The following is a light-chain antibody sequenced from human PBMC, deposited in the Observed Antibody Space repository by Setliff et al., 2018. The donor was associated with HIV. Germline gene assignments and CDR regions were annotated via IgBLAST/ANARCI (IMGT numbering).Light chain of an antibody. J-gene: IGLJ1*01. CDR2: EVT. CDR3: SSYTSSSTPYV. Sequence: QSALTQPASVSGSPGQSITISCTGTSSDVGSYNLVSWYQQHPGKAPKLMIYEVTRRPSGVSSRFSGSKSGNAASLTISGLQAEDEADYYCSSYTSSSTPYVFGTGTKGTVL. V-gene: IGLV2-14*02. CDR1: SSDVGSYNL.